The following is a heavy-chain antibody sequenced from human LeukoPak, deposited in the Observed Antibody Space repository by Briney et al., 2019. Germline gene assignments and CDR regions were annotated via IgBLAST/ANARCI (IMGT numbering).Heavy chain of an antibody. J-gene: IGHJ6*04. CDR3: ARGALDRGVITDYYYYGMDV. V-gene: IGHV3-13*05. Sequence: PGGSLRLSCAASGFTFSSYDMHWGRQATGKGLEWVSAIGTAGDPYYPGSVKGRFTISRENAKNSLYLQMNSLRAGDTAVYYCARGALDRGVITDYYYYGMDVWGKGTTVTVSS. CDR2: IGTAGDP. CDR1: GFTFSSYD. D-gene: IGHD3-10*01.